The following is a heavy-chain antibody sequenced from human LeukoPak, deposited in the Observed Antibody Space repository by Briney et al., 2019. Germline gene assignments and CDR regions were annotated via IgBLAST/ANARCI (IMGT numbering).Heavy chain of an antibody. CDR2: MNPNSGNT. CDR1: GYTFTSYD. V-gene: IGHV1-8*01. Sequence: ASVKVSCKASGYTFTSYDINWVRQATGQGLEWMGWMNPNSGNTGYAQKFQGRVTMTRNTSISTAYMELSSVTAADTAVYYCARDRAAAGTGGFDYWGQGTLVTVSS. CDR3: ARDRAAAGTGGFDY. J-gene: IGHJ4*02. D-gene: IGHD6-13*01.